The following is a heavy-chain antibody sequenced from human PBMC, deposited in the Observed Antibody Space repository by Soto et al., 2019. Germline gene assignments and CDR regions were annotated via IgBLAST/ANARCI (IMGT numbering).Heavy chain of an antibody. J-gene: IGHJ4*02. CDR1: GFTFDDYA. Sequence: PGGSLRLSCAASGFTFDDYAMHWVRQAPGKGLEWVSSISSSSSYIYYADSVKGRFTISRDNAKNSLYLQMNSLRAEDTAVYYCARAPGRIFFDYWGQGTLVTVSS. D-gene: IGHD2-15*01. CDR3: ARAPGRIFFDY. CDR2: ISSSSSYI. V-gene: IGHV3-21*01.